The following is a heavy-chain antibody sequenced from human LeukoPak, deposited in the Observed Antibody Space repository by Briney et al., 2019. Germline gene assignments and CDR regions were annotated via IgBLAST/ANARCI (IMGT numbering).Heavy chain of an antibody. D-gene: IGHD2-2*01. V-gene: IGHV4-34*01. CDR2: INHSGST. J-gene: IGHJ6*02. CDR1: GGSFSGYY. Sequence: PSETLSLTCAVYGGSFSGYYWSWIRQPPGKGLEWIGEINHSGSTNYNPSLKSRVTISVDTSKNQFSLKLSSVTAADTAVYYCARGLQLGCSSTSCYDYGMDVWGQGTTVTVSS. CDR3: ARGLQLGCSSTSCYDYGMDV.